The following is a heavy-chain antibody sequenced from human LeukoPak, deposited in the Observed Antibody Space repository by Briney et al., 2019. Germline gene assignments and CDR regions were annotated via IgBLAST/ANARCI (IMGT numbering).Heavy chain of an antibody. CDR1: GYILSSYY. Sequence: GASVKVSCKASGYILSSYYMHWVRQAPGQGLEWLGIINPSGGDTKYAQKFQGRVTMTRDKSTSTVYMELSSLRSEDTAVYYCARSETHITTVTTRHGYFDLWGRGTLVTVSS. D-gene: IGHD4-17*01. CDR2: INPSGGDT. V-gene: IGHV1-46*01. CDR3: ARSETHITTVTTRHGYFDL. J-gene: IGHJ2*01.